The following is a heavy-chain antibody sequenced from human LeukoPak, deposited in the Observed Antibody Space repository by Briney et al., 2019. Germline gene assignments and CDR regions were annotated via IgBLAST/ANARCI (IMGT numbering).Heavy chain of an antibody. J-gene: IGHJ3*01. V-gene: IGHV4-59*11. D-gene: IGHD3-22*01. CDR1: GGSFTTHY. Sequence: SETLSLTCTVSGGSFTTHYWSWIRQPPGKGLEWIGYISYIGSTNYNPSLRSRVTISIDTSNNEVSLMLTSVTAADTAVYYCASDSISMNAFDAWGQGTMVTVSS. CDR2: ISYIGST. CDR3: ASDSISMNAFDA.